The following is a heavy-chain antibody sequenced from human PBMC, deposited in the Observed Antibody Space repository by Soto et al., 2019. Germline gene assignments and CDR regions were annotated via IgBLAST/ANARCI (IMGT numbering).Heavy chain of an antibody. CDR3: AKVSWVVVVQNYFDY. CDR2: ISGSGGST. D-gene: IGHD3-22*01. Sequence: EVQLLESVGGLVQPGGSLRLSCAASGFTFSSYAMSWVRQAPGKGLEWVSAISGSGGSTYYADSVKGRFTISRDNSKNTLYLQMNSLRAEDTAVYYCAKVSWVVVVQNYFDYWGQGTLVTVSS. V-gene: IGHV3-23*01. CDR1: GFTFSSYA. J-gene: IGHJ4*02.